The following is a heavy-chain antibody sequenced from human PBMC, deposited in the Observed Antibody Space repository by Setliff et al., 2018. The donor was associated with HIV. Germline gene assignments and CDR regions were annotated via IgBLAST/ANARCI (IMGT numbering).Heavy chain of an antibody. CDR3: ARHSSQWLIFRGAYYVDL. CDR1: GYSFTTSG. CDR2: INIRSGNT. D-gene: IGHD3-3*01. Sequence: ASVKVSCKASGYSFTTSGVSWVRQAPGQGLDWMGWINIRSGNTNYAHKFQGSVTMTTDTYTSTADMVLRSLRYEYTAVYYCARHSSQWLIFRGAYYVDLWGQGVLVTVSS. V-gene: IGHV1-18*01. J-gene: IGHJ4*02.